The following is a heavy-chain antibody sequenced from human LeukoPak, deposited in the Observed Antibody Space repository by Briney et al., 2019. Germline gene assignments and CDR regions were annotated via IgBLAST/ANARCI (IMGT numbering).Heavy chain of an antibody. V-gene: IGHV3-64D*09. Sequence: GSLRLSCSASGFTFSSYVMFWVRQAPGKGLEYVSAVSSIGGSTYYADSVKGRFTISRDNSKNTLYLQMISLRPEDTAVYYCVKEGNGAFDIWGQGTMVTVSS. J-gene: IGHJ3*02. D-gene: IGHD2-8*01. CDR2: VSSIGGST. CDR3: VKEGNGAFDI. CDR1: GFTFSSYV.